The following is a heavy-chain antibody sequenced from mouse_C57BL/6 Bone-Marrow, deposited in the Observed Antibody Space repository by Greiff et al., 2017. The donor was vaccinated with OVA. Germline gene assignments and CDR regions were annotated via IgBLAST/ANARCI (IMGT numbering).Heavy chain of an antibody. CDR3: ARWGLYYYGDY. CDR2: IDPNSGGT. J-gene: IGHJ2*01. D-gene: IGHD1-1*01. V-gene: IGHV1-72*01. CDR1: GYTFTSYW. Sequence: QVQLKQPGAELVKPGASVKLSCKASGYTFTSYWMHWVKQRPGRGLEWIGRIDPNSGGTKYNEKFKSKATLTVDKPSSTAYMPLSSLTSEDSAVYYCARWGLYYYGDYWGQGTTLTVSS.